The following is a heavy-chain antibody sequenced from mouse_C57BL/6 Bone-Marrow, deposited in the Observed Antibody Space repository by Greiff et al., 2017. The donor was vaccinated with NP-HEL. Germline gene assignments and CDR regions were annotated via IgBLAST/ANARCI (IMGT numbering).Heavy chain of an antibody. Sequence: EVQRVESGGGLVKPGGSLKLSCAASGFTFSDYGMHWVRQAPEKGLEWVAYISSGSSTIYYADTVEGRFTVSRDNAKNTLFLQMTSLRSEDTAMYYCARPLLFAYWGQGTLVTVSA. CDR3: ARPLLFAY. CDR1: GFTFSDYG. V-gene: IGHV5-17*01. D-gene: IGHD6-1*01. CDR2: ISSGSSTI. J-gene: IGHJ3*01.